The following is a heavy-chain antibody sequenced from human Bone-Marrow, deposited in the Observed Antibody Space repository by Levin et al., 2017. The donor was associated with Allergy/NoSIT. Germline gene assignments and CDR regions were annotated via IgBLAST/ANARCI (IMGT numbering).Heavy chain of an antibody. CDR3: ASRGTTMAHDAFDL. Sequence: SETLSLTCTVSGGSFSSYIYYGVWIRQSPGKELEWIGSIYSSGDTYDNPSLKSRVAISIDTSKNQFSLRLSSVTAADTAVYFCASRGTTMAHDAFDLWGQGTFVTVSS. J-gene: IGHJ3*01. CDR1: GGSFSSYIYY. D-gene: IGHD1-1*01. CDR2: IYSSGDT. V-gene: IGHV4-39*07.